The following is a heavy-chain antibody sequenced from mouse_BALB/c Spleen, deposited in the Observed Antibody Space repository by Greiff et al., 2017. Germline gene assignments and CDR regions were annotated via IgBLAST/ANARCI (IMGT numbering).Heavy chain of an antibody. Sequence: EVQLVESGGDLVKPGGSLKLSCAASGFTFSSYGMSWVRQTPDKRLEWVATISSGGSYTYYPDSVKGRFTISRDNAKNTLYLQMSSLKSEDTAMYYCARRGGEDYWGQGTSVTVSS. CDR2: ISSGGSYT. CDR3: ARRGGEDY. J-gene: IGHJ4*01. CDR1: GFTFSSYG. V-gene: IGHV5-6*01.